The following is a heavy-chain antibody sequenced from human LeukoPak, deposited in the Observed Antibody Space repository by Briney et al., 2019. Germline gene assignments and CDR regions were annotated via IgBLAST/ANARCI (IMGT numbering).Heavy chain of an antibody. J-gene: IGHJ5*02. V-gene: IGHV3-7*01. CDR2: IKEDGSEK. D-gene: IGHD6-13*01. CDR3: ARDDSSSWYDFWFDP. Sequence: GGSLRLSCAGSGFIFNAYWMSWVRQAPGKGLEWVANIKEDGSEKNYVDSVKGRFTISRDNAKNSLYLQMNSLRAEDTAVYYCARDDSSSWYDFWFDPWGQGTLVTVSS. CDR1: GFIFNAYW.